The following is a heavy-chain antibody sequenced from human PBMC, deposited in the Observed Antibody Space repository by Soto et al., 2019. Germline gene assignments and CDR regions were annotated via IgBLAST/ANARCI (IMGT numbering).Heavy chain of an antibody. J-gene: IGHJ6*02. V-gene: IGHV5-10-1*01. CDR2: IDPSDSYT. CDR3: AIASTDDSSGYPYYYYYYGMDV. D-gene: IGHD3-22*01. CDR1: GYSFTSYW. Sequence: GESLKISCKGSGYSFTSYWISWVRQMPGKGLEWMGRIDPSDSYTNYSPSFQGHVTISADKSISTAYLQWSSLKASDTAMYYCAIASTDDSSGYPYYYYYYGMDVWGHGTTVTVSS.